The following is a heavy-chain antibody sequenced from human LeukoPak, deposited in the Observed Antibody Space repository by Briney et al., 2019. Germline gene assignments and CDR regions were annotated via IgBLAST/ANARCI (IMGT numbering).Heavy chain of an antibody. D-gene: IGHD5-24*01. J-gene: IGHJ3*01. CDR3: ANLEMATIRVRF. Sequence: ASVKVSCKASGGTFSSYAISWVRQAPGQGLEWMGGIIPIFGTANYAQKFQGRVTITADESTSTAYMELSSLRSEDTAVYYCANLEMATIRVRFWGQGTMVTVSS. CDR1: GGTFSSYA. CDR2: IIPIFGTA. V-gene: IGHV1-69*13.